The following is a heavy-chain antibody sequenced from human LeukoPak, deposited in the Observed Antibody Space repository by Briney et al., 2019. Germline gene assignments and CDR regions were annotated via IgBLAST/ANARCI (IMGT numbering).Heavy chain of an antibody. CDR3: ARRRKAYLNDAFDI. V-gene: IGHV4-30-2*01. CDR2: INHSGST. D-gene: IGHD3-16*01. J-gene: IGHJ3*02. CDR1: GGSISSGGYS. Sequence: SQTLSLTCAVSGGSISSGGYSWSWIRQPPGKGLEWIGEINHSGSTNYNPSLKSRVTISVDTSKNQFSLKLSSVTAADTAVYYCARRRKAYLNDAFDIWGQGTMVTVSS.